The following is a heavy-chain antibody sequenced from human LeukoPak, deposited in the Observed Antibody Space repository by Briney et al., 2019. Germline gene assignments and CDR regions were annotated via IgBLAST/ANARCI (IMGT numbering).Heavy chain of an antibody. J-gene: IGHJ5*02. V-gene: IGHV4-39*01. CDR2: IYYSGST. Sequence: PSETLSLTCTVCGGSISSSSYYCGWIRQPPGKGLEWIVSIYYSGSTYYNPSLKSRVAISVNTSKNQFSLKLSSVTAADTAVYYCARHGNIAVAGRLFSWFDPWGQGTLVTVSS. CDR1: GGSISSSSYY. CDR3: ARHGNIAVAGRLFSWFDP. D-gene: IGHD6-19*01.